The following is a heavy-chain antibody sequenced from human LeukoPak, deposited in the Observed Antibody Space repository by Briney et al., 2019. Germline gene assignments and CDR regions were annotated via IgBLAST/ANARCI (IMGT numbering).Heavy chain of an antibody. CDR3: ARVNTNYYVPVNYGMDV. CDR1: GFSFISYG. V-gene: IGHV3-30*03. J-gene: IGHJ6*02. D-gene: IGHD3-16*01. CDR2: ISDDGRRK. Sequence: GGSLRLSCAASGFSFISYGMHWVRQAPGKGLEWVGVISDDGRRKDYADSVKGRFTISRDNSQNTLYLQMNSLRAEDTAVYYCARVNTNYYVPVNYGMDVWGQGTTVTVSS.